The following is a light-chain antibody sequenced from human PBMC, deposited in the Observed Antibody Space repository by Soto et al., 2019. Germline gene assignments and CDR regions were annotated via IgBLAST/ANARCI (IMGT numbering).Light chain of an antibody. CDR3: RHYNDWPPWT. V-gene: IGKV3-15*01. Sequence: EIVMTQSPSSLSVSPGERVTLSCRASQGVSINVAWFQQKPGQAPRPLIYGASTRETGIPARFSGSGSGTELTLTTSSLQHEDFAVSYCRHYNDWPPWTFGQGTKVEIK. CDR1: QGVSIN. CDR2: GAS. J-gene: IGKJ1*01.